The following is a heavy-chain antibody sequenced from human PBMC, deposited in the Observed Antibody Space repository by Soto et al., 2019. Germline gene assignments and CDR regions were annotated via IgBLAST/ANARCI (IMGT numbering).Heavy chain of an antibody. Sequence: QVQLVESGGGLVKPGGSLRLSCAASGFTFSDYYMSWLRQAPGKGLEWVSYISSSGSTIYHADSVKGPFTISRDNAKTSLHLHIPSPSAADTAVYSRARDPYCGGDCYSGCFHPWGQGTLVTVSS. V-gene: IGHV3-11*01. CDR2: ISSSGSTI. CDR1: GFTFSDYY. CDR3: ARDPYCGGDCYSGCFHP. J-gene: IGHJ5*02. D-gene: IGHD2-21*02.